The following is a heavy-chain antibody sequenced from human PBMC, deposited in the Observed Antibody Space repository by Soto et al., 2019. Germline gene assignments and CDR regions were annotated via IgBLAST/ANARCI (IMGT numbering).Heavy chain of an antibody. CDR2: ISYDGSNK. Sequence: QVQLVESGGGVVQPGRSLRLSCAASGFTFSSYAMHWVRQAPGKGLEWVAVISYDGSNKYYADSVKGRFTISRDNSKNPLYLQMNSLRAEDTAVYYCARGVDYGDYFYRTYYFDYWGQGTLVTVSS. CDR1: GFTFSSYA. J-gene: IGHJ4*02. D-gene: IGHD4-17*01. CDR3: ARGVDYGDYFYRTYYFDY. V-gene: IGHV3-30-3*01.